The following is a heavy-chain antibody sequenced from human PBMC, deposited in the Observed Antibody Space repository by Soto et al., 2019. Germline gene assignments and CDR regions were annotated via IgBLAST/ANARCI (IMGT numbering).Heavy chain of an antibody. CDR3: ARAGRYSNYGGGRYYFYYGMDV. CDR2: INAIFGTT. Sequence: SVKVSCKASGDTFSNFAFNWVRLAPGQGLEWMGGINAIFGTTNFAQQFQGRITITADESTSTVYMELNSLRSEDTAVYYCARAGRYSNYGGGRYYFYYGMDVWGQGTTAPVSS. J-gene: IGHJ6*02. CDR1: GDTFSNFA. V-gene: IGHV1-69*13. D-gene: IGHD3-16*01.